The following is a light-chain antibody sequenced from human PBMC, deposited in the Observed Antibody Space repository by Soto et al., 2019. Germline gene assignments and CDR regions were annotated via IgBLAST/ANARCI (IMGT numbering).Light chain of an antibody. Sequence: VLTQSPGTLSLSPRERATLSCRASQTGSNRYLAWYQHKSGQAPRLLIYGVYTRASGIPDRFSGSGSGTEFTLTITRLEPEDSAVYFCQHYGYSQWTFGQGTKVDIK. CDR2: GVY. CDR3: QHYGYSQWT. V-gene: IGKV3-20*01. J-gene: IGKJ1*01. CDR1: QTGSNRY.